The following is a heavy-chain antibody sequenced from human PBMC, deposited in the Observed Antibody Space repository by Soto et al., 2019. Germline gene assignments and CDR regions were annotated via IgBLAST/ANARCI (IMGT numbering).Heavy chain of an antibody. D-gene: IGHD5-18*01. CDR1: GYSFTNYW. J-gene: IGHJ4*02. V-gene: IGHV5-51*01. CDR2: IYPGYSDT. CDR3: XRTRGYSYGFLPPDFDY. Sequence: PGESLKISCKGSGYSFTNYWIDWLSQMHGKGLEWMGNIYPGYSDTRYSPSFRGQVSISADKSIGTAYLQWSSLQASDTAIYYCXRTRGYSYGFLPPDFDYWGQGTLVTVSS.